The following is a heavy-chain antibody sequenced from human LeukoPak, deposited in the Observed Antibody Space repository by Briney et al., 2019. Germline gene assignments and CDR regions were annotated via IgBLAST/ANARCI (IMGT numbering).Heavy chain of an antibody. V-gene: IGHV3-21*01. CDR2: ISGGSSYI. CDR3: LHY. J-gene: IGHJ4*02. Sequence: PGGSLRLSCGASGFTFSTYIMNWVRQPPGKGLEWVSSISGGSSYIRYTDSLKGRFTISRDNVKNSVYLQMHFCARDHDSNSASLHYWGQGTLVTVSS. CDR1: GFTFSTYI. D-gene: IGHD2/OR15-2a*01.